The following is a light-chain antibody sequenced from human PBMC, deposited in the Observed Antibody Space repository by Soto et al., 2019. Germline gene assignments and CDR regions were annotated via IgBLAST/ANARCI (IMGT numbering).Light chain of an antibody. CDR3: QQYNNWPPWT. Sequence: EIVMTQSPATLSVSPGERATLSCSSSQSVSSNLAWYQQKPGQAPRLLIYGASTRATGIPARFSGSGSGTEFTLSISSLQSEDFAVYYCQQYNNWPPWTVVQGTKVEIK. J-gene: IGKJ1*01. CDR1: QSVSSN. CDR2: GAS. V-gene: IGKV3-15*01.